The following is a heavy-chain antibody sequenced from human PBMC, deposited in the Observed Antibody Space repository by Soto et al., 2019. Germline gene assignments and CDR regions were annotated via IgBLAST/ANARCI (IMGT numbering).Heavy chain of an antibody. D-gene: IGHD3-10*02. CDR1: GFTFDDYG. V-gene: IGHV3-20*01. CDR2: INWNGGST. J-gene: IGHJ6*03. Sequence: GGSLRLSCAASGFTFDDYGMSWVRQAPGKGLEWVSGINWNGGSTGYADSVKGRFTISRDNAKNFLYLQMNSLRAEETALYHCVFVQVIYYHYYMDVWCKGITVTVS. CDR3: VFVQVIYYHYYMDV.